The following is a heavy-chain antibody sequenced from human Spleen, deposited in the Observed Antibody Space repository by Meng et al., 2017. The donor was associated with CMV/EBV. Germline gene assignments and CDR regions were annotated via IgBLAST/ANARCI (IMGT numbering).Heavy chain of an antibody. CDR3: ASRRSWEGDFDH. CDR2: INHSGDT. Sequence: CAVTGGSLYGYYWSWIRQAPGRRLEWIGEINHSGDTKYNPSLNSRVTISVDTSKFQFSLRLRSVTAADTAVYYCASRRSWEGDFDHWGQGTLVTVSS. D-gene: IGHD1-26*01. CDR1: GGSLYGYY. V-gene: IGHV4-34*01. J-gene: IGHJ4*02.